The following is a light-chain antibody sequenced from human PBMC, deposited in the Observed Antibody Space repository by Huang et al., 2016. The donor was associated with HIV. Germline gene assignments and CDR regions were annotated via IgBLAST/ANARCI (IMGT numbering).Light chain of an antibody. J-gene: IGKJ5*01. CDR3: QQFNNYLT. CDR2: DAS. CDR1: QGISSA. Sequence: AIQLTQSPSSLSASVGDRVTITCRASQGISSALAWYQQKPGKAPKLLIYDASSLEGGVPSRFSGSGSGTDFTLTISSLQPEDFATYYCQQFNNYLTFGQGTRLEIK. V-gene: IGKV1D-13*01.